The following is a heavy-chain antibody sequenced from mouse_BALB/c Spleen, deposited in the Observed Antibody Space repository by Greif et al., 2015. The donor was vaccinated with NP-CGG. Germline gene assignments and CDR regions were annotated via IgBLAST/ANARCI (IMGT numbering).Heavy chain of an antibody. CDR1: GYTFSSYW. J-gene: IGHJ4*01. CDR2: ILPGSGST. Sequence: QVQLQQPGAELMKPGASVKISCKATGYTFSSYWIEWVKQRPGHGLEWIGEILPGSGSTNYNEKFKGKATFTADTSSNTAYMQLSSLTSEDSAVYYCARCSYYGKYYYAMDYWGQGTSVTVSS. D-gene: IGHD2-10*01. V-gene: IGHV1-9*01. CDR3: ARCSYYGKYYYAMDY.